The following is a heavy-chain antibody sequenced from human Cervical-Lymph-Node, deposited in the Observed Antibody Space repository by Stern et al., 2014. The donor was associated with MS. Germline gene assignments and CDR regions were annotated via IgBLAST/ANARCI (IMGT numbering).Heavy chain of an antibody. CDR2: FNRSCGKT. CDR3: ARVLSLATSDS. J-gene: IGHJ4*02. CDR1: GYTFTTYY. V-gene: IGHV1-46*01. D-gene: IGHD1-1*01. Sequence: VQLVQSGAEIRKPGASVKISCEASGYTFTTYYMHWVRQAPGQGLEWVALFNRSCGKTAYAQRFQGRVTVTGDTSTSTVYMELTGLRSEDTAVYYCARVLSLATSDSWGQGTLVIVSS.